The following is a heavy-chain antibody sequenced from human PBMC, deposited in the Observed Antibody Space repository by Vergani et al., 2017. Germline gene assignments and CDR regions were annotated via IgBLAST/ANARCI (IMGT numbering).Heavy chain of an antibody. D-gene: IGHD6-19*01. CDR1: GFIFDNNG. CDR2: INWNGDST. V-gene: IGHV3-20*04. J-gene: IGHJ4*02. Sequence: EVKLVESGGGVVRPGGSLRLSCAGHGFIFDNNGMSWVRQVPGKGLEWVSGINWNGDSTGYADSVKGRFTISRDNAKNSLYLQMNSLRAEDAALYYCAREASSGFYDYFDYWGQGTLVTVSS. CDR3: AREASSGFYDYFDY.